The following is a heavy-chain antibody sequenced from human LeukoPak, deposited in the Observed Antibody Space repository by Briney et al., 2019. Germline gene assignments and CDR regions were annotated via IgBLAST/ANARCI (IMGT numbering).Heavy chain of an antibody. V-gene: IGHV3-15*01. CDR1: GFSFSNAW. CDR3: TTEATTTVTTVWFDP. Sequence: GGSLRLSCAASGFSFSNAWMSWVRQAPGKGLEWVGRIKSKIDGGATDYAAPVKGRFTISRDDSKNTLYLQMNSLKTDDTAVYYCTTEATTTVTTVWFDPWGQGTLVTVSS. D-gene: IGHD4-17*01. J-gene: IGHJ5*02. CDR2: IKSKIDGGAT.